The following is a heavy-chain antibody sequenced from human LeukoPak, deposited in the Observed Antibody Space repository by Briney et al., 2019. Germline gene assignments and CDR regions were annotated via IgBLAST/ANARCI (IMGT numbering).Heavy chain of an antibody. D-gene: IGHD1-26*01. CDR2: IYYSGST. V-gene: IGHV4-39*01. Sequence: SETLSLTCTVSGGSISSSSYYWGWIRQPPGKGLEWIGSIYYSGSTYYNPSLKSRVTISVDTSKNQFSLKLSSVTAADTAVYYCARRWAYGMDVWGQGTTVTVSS. CDR3: ARRWAYGMDV. J-gene: IGHJ6*02. CDR1: GGSISSSSYY.